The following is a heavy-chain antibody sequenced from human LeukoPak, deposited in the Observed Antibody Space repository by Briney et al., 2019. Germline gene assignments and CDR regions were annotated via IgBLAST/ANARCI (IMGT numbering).Heavy chain of an antibody. D-gene: IGHD3/OR15-3a*01. CDR2: IYYSGST. CDR1: GGSISSYY. CDR3: ARHTWTANDY. Sequence: SETLSLTCTVSGGSISSYYWSWIRQPPGKGLEWIGYIYYSGSTNYNPSLKSRVTISVDTSKNQFSLKLSSVTAADTAVYYCARHTWTANDYWGQGTLVTVSS. V-gene: IGHV4-59*01. J-gene: IGHJ4*02.